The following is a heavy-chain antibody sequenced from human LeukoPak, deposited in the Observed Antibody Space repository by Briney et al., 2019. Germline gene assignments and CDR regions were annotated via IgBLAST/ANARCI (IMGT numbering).Heavy chain of an antibody. D-gene: IGHD4-17*01. J-gene: IGHJ4*02. V-gene: IGHV3-21*01. CDR2: ISSSSSYI. Sequence: AGGSLRLSCAASGFIFSYYSMNWVRQAPGKGLEWVSSISSSSSYIYYADSVKGRFTISRDNAKNSLYLQMNSLRAEDTAVYYCARDLTTVTTLGLVYWGQGTLVTVSS. CDR1: GFIFSYYS. CDR3: ARDLTTVTTLGLVY.